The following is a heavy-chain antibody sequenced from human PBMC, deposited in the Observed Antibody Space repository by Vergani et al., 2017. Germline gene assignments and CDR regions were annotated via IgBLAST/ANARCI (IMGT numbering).Heavy chain of an antibody. CDR2: ISSSSSTI. Sequence: EVQLVESGGGLVQPGGSLRLSCAASGFTFSSYSMNWVRQAPGKGLEWVSYISSSSSTIYYADSVKGRFTISRDNAKNSLYLQMNSLRAEDTAVYYCASGWGYGMDVWGQGTTVTVSS. CDR3: ASGWGYGMDV. CDR1: GFTFSSYS. J-gene: IGHJ6*02. D-gene: IGHD3-10*01. V-gene: IGHV3-48*04.